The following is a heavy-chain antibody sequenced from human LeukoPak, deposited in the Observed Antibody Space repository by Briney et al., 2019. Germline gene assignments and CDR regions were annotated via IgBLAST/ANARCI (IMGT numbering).Heavy chain of an antibody. Sequence: ERSLRLSCAASGFTFSSYAMHWVRQAPGKGLEWVAVISYDGSNKYYADSVKGRFTISRDNSKNTLYLQMNSLRAEDTAVYYCAFSHGYCGGDCYDYYFDYWGQGTLVTVSS. CDR3: AFSHGYCGGDCYDYYFDY. J-gene: IGHJ4*02. D-gene: IGHD2-21*02. CDR2: ISYDGSNK. V-gene: IGHV3-30-3*01. CDR1: GFTFSSYA.